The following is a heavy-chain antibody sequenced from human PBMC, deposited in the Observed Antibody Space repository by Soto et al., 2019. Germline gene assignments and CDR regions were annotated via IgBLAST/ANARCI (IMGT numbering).Heavy chain of an antibody. V-gene: IGHV3-33*01. Sequence: GGSLRLSCAASGFTFSSYGMHWVRQAPGKGLEWVAVIWYDGSNKYYADSVKGRFTISRDNSKNTLYLQMNSLRAEDTAVYYCARGRRNNQLKYRPARVFDYWGQGTLVTVSS. D-gene: IGHD3-16*02. CDR1: GFTFSSYG. CDR2: IWYDGSNK. J-gene: IGHJ4*02. CDR3: ARGRRNNQLKYRPARVFDY.